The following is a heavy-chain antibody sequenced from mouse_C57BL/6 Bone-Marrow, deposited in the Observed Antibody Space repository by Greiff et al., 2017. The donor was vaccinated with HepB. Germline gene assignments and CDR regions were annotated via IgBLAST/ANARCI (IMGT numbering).Heavy chain of an antibody. V-gene: IGHV5-17*01. CDR1: GFTFSDYG. CDR3: ARGYYGNPAWFAY. CDR2: ISSGSSTI. D-gene: IGHD2-1*01. J-gene: IGHJ3*01. Sequence: EVQLVESGGGLVKPGGSLKLSCAASGFTFSDYGMHWVRQAPEKGLEWVAYISSGSSTIYYADTVKGRFTTSRDNAKNTLFLQMTIRRSEDTAMYYCARGYYGNPAWFAYWGQGTLVTVSA.